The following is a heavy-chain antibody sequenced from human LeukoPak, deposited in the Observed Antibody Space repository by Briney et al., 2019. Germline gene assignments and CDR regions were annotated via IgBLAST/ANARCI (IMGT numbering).Heavy chain of an antibody. V-gene: IGHV4-31*03. CDR1: GGSISSSGYY. J-gene: IGHJ4*02. CDR3: ARAGPYRSGGSCRFDF. D-gene: IGHD2-15*01. CDR2: IYYSGST. Sequence: SETLSLTCTVSGGSISSSGYYWSWIRQHPGKGLEWIGYIYYSGSTYYNPSLKSRITISVDTSKNQFSLKLSSVTAADTAVYYCARAGPYRSGGSCRFDFWGQGTLVTVSS.